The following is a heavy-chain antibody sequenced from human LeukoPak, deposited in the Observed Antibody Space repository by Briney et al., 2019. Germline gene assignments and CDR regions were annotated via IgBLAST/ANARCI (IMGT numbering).Heavy chain of an antibody. V-gene: IGHV4-59*08. D-gene: IGHD6-13*01. CDR3: ARHGNSSSWYFEYFQH. Sequence: SETLSLTCTVSGGSISSYYWSWIRQPPGKGLEWIGYIYYSGSTNYNPSLKSRVTISVDTSKNQFSLKLSSVTAADTAVYYCARHGNSSSWYFEYFQHWGQGTLVTVSS. J-gene: IGHJ1*01. CDR2: IYYSGST. CDR1: GGSISSYY.